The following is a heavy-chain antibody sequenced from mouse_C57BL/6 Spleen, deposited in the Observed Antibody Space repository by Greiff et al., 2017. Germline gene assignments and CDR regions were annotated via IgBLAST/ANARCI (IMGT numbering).Heavy chain of an antibody. CDR2: IYPGSGNT. J-gene: IGHJ3*01. D-gene: IGHD1-1*01. V-gene: IGHV1-66*01. CDR1: GYSFTSYY. Sequence: QVQLKESGPELVKPGASVKISCKASGYSFTSYYIHWVKQRPGQGLEWIGWIYPGSGNTKYNEKFKGKATLTADTSSSTAYMQLSSLTSEDSAVYYCARGLDYGSSYGFAYWGQGTLVTVSA. CDR3: ARGLDYGSSYGFAY.